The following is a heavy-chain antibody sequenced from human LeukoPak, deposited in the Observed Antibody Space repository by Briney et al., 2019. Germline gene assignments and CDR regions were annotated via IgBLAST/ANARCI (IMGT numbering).Heavy chain of an antibody. CDR1: GGSFSGYY. V-gene: IGHV4-34*01. Sequence: PSETLSLTCAVYGGSFSGYYWSWIRQPPGKGLEWIGEINHSGSTNYNPSLKSRVTISVDTSKNRFPLKLSSVTAADTAVYYCARGRRTYDSSGYYPPYWYYYMDVWGKGTTVTVSS. D-gene: IGHD3-22*01. J-gene: IGHJ6*03. CDR2: INHSGST. CDR3: ARGRRTYDSSGYYPPYWYYYMDV.